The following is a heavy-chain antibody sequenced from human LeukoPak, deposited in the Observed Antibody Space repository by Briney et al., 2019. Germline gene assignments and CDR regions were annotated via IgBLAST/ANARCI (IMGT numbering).Heavy chain of an antibody. CDR3: ARGPGINGSTFHWYFDL. CDR2: IGSTGTT. Sequence: PGTSLRLSCAVSGFTSSTYSMNWVRQAPGQGLEWVSHIGSTGTTYYGDSVKGRFTISRDNAKNSLYLQMNGLTAEDTAVYYCARGPGINGSTFHWYFDLWGRGTLVTVPS. V-gene: IGHV3-48*01. CDR1: GFTSSTYS. D-gene: IGHD1-20*01. J-gene: IGHJ2*01.